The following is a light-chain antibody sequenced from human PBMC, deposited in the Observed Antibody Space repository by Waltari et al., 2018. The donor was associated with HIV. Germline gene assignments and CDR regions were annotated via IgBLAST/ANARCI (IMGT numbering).Light chain of an antibody. CDR2: EDK. CDR1: SGSIASHF. Sequence: NFMLTQAHSVSESPGKTVTISCTRSSGSIASHFVQWSQHRPGSAPTIVIYEDKERPSGVPDRFSGSIDSSSNSASLTISGLKTEDEADYYCQSYDSSNHVIFGGGTKLTVL. CDR3: QSYDSSNHVI. J-gene: IGLJ2*01. V-gene: IGLV6-57*03.